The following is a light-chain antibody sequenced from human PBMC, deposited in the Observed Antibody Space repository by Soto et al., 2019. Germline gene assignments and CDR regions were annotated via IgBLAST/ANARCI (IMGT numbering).Light chain of an antibody. CDR3: CSYAGSYSYV. CDR1: SSDVGGYNY. V-gene: IGLV2-11*01. J-gene: IGLJ1*01. Sequence: QSALTQPRSVSGSPGQSVTISCTGTSSDVGGYNYVSWYQQHPGKAPKLMLYDVSKRPSGVPDRFSGSKSGNTASLTISGRQAEDEADYYCCSYAGSYSYVFGTGTKLTVL. CDR2: DVS.